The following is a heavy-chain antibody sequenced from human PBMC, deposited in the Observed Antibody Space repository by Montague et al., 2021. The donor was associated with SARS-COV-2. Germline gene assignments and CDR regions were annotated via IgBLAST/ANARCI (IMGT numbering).Heavy chain of an antibody. Sequence: SETLSLTCTVSGGSISSGGYYWSWIRQHPGKGLEWIGYIYYSGSTNYNPPLKSRVTISVDTSKNQFSLKLSSVTAADTAVYYCARGLSRYSSGKTPFLHSEMDVWGQGTTVTVSS. D-gene: IGHD6-19*01. CDR2: IYYSGST. CDR1: GGSISSGGYY. J-gene: IGHJ6*02. CDR3: ARGLSRYSSGKTPFLHSEMDV. V-gene: IGHV4-61*08.